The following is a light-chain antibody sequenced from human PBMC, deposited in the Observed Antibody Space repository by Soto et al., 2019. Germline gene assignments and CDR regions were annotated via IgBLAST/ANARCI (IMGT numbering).Light chain of an antibody. J-gene: IGKJ2*01. CDR2: DAS. CDR3: QQYTNYSYT. V-gene: IGKV1-5*01. CDR1: QSISRL. Sequence: DIEMTQSPSTLSASVGDRVTITCRGSQSISRLLAWYQQKPGKAPKLLIHDASSLESGVPSRFSGSRSGSEFTLTISGLQPDDFATYYCQQYTNYSYTFGQGTTVEIK.